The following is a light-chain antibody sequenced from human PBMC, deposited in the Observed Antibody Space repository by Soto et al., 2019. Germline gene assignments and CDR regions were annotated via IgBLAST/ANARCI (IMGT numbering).Light chain of an antibody. V-gene: IGKV1-5*01. CDR2: DAS. CDR3: QLYDNYPLT. J-gene: IGKJ4*01. CDR1: QSVRSW. Sequence: DIQMTQSPSPLSASVGDRVTITCRASQSVRSWLAWYQQKPGRAPKFLIYDASSLESGVPLRFSGSGSGTEFTLTISNLQLDDFATYYCQLYDNYPLTFGGGTKVEI.